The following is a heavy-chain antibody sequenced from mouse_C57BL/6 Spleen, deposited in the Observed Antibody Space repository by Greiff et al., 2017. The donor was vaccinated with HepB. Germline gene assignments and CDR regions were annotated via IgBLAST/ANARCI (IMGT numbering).Heavy chain of an antibody. D-gene: IGHD2-1*01. V-gene: IGHV2-5*01. Sequence: VQLQQSGPGLVQPSQSLSITCTVSGFSLTSYGVHWVRQSPGKGLEWLGVIWRGGSTDYTAAFMSRLSITKDNSKSQVFFKMNSLQADDTAIYYCAKKGGNRYAMDYWGQGTSVTVSS. CDR2: IWRGGST. CDR1: GFSLTSYG. CDR3: AKKGGNRYAMDY. J-gene: IGHJ4*01.